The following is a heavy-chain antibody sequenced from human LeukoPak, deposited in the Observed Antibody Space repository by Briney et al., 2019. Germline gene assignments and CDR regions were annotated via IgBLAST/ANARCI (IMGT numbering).Heavy chain of an antibody. V-gene: IGHV3-48*03. J-gene: IGHJ4*02. CDR1: GFTFSSYE. CDR3: ARGSRSPMVRGVHDY. CDR2: ISSSGSTI. Sequence: GGSLRLSCAASGFTFSSYEMNWVRQAPGKGLEWVSYISSSGSTIYYADSVKGRFTISRDNAKNSLYLQMNSLRAEDTAVYYCARGSRSPMVRGVHDYWGQGTLVSVSS. D-gene: IGHD3-10*01.